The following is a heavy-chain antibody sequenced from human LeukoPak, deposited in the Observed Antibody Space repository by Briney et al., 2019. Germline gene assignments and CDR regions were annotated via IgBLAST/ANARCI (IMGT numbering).Heavy chain of an antibody. CDR2: IYPGDSDT. Sequence: RGESLKISCKGSGYSFTSYWIGWVRQMPGKGLEWMGIIYPGDSDTRYSPSFQGQVTISADKSISTAYLQWSSLKASDTAMYYCARMYDSSGYYPYYFDYWGQGTLVTVSS. V-gene: IGHV5-51*01. CDR1: GYSFTSYW. CDR3: ARMYDSSGYYPYYFDY. J-gene: IGHJ4*02. D-gene: IGHD3-22*01.